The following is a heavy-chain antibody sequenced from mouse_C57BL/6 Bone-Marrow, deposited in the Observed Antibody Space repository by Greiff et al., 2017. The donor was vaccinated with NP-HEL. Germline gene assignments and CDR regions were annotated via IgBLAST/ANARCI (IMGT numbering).Heavy chain of an antibody. CDR1: GYTFTDYE. J-gene: IGHJ1*03. Sequence: VKLMESGAELVRPGASVTLSCKASGYTFTDYEMHWVKQTPVHGLEWIGAIDPETGGTAYNQKFKGKAILTADKSSSTAYMELRSLTSEDSAVYYCTPWGLRRYFDVWGTGTTVTVSS. CDR2: IDPETGGT. CDR3: TPWGLRRYFDV. V-gene: IGHV1-15*01. D-gene: IGHD2-4*01.